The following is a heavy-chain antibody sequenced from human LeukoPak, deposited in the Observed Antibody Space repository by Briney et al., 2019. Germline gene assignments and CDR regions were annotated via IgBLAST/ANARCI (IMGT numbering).Heavy chain of an antibody. CDR3: ARDYYDSSGYYFLGDAFDM. V-gene: IGHV3-11*04. CDR2: ISSSGSTI. CDR1: GFTFSDYY. Sequence: KTGGSLRLSCAASGFTFSDYYMSWIRQAPGKGLEWVSYISSSGSTIYYADSVKGRFTISRDNAKNSLYLQMNSLRAEDTAVYYCARDYYDSSGYYFLGDAFDMWGQGTMVTVSS. D-gene: IGHD3-22*01. J-gene: IGHJ3*02.